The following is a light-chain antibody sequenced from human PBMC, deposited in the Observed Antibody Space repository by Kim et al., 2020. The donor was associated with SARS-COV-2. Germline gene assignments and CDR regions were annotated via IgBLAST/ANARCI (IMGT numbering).Light chain of an antibody. CDR2: DVS. CDR1: SSDVGGYNY. J-gene: IGLJ2*01. CDR3: SSYTSSSPVV. V-gene: IGLV2-14*01. Sequence: SALPQPASVSGSPGQSITISCTGTSSDVGGYNYVSWYQQHPGKAPKLMIYDVSKRPSGVSNRFSGSKSGNTASLTISGLQAEDEADYYCSSYTSSSPVVFGGGTQLTVL.